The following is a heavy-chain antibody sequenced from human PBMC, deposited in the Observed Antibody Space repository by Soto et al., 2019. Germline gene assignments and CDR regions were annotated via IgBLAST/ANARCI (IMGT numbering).Heavy chain of an antibody. V-gene: IGHV4-30-4*01. CDR3: ARAIVVVTAIDY. D-gene: IGHD2-21*02. CDR1: GGSISSGDYY. Sequence: SSETLSLTCTVSGGSISSGDYYWSWIRQPPGKGLEWIGYIYYSGSTYYNPSLKSRVTISVDTSENQFSLKLSSVTAADTAVYYCARAIVVVTAIDYWGQGTLVTVSS. J-gene: IGHJ4*02. CDR2: IYYSGST.